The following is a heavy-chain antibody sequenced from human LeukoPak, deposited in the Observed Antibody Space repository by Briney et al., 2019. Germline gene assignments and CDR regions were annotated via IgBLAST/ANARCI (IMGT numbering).Heavy chain of an antibody. Sequence: SETLSLTCAVYGESLSGYYWSWIRQPPGKGLEWIGEINHSGSTNYNPSLKSRVTISVDTSKNQFSLKLSSVTAADTAVYYCARGVPAAIGHLDYWGQGTLVTVSS. J-gene: IGHJ4*02. CDR3: ARGVPAAIGHLDY. CDR1: GESLSGYY. V-gene: IGHV4-34*01. D-gene: IGHD2-2*01. CDR2: INHSGST.